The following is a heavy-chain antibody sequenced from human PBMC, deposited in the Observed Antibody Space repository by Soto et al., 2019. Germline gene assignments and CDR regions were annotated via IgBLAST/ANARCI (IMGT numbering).Heavy chain of an antibody. D-gene: IGHD1-20*01. CDR2: IYYSGST. CDR1: GGSISSGDYY. Sequence: QVQLQESGPGLVKPSQTLSLTCTVSGGSISSGDYYWSWIRQPPGKGLEWIGYIYYSGSTYYNPSLKSRVTISVATSRNRFSLQLSSVTAADTAVYYCARAQEMYNWNDFSPGPAFDFWGQGTMVTVSS. J-gene: IGHJ3*01. V-gene: IGHV4-30-4*01. CDR3: ARAQEMYNWNDFSPGPAFDF.